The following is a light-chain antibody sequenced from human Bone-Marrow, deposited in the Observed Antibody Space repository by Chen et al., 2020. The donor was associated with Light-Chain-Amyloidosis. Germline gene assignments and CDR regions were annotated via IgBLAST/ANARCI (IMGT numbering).Light chain of an antibody. CDR2: EVS. V-gene: IGLV2-14*01. CDR1: SNDVGSNNY. J-gene: IGLJ2*01. CDR3: SSYTSISTVV. Sequence: QSALTQPASESGSPGQSITISCIGSSNDVGSNNYVSWYQQNPGKAPKLMIYEVSNRPSGVPDRFSGSKSGNTDSLTISGLQAEDEADYYCSSYTSISTVVFGGGTKLTVL.